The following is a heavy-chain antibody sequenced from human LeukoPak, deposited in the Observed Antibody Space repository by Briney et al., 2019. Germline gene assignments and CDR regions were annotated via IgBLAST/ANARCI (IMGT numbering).Heavy chain of an antibody. CDR1: GGSSTDYY. CDR2: INHRGST. J-gene: IGHJ4*02. D-gene: IGHD6-6*01. Sequence: KPSETLSLTCAVYGGSSTDYYWSWIRQPPRKGMEWIGEINHRGSTNYNSSLKSRVTISVDRSKNQFSLKLNSVTAADTAVYFCARVPHTTSSIDYWGQGAPVTVSS. CDR3: ARVPHTTSSIDY. V-gene: IGHV4-34*01.